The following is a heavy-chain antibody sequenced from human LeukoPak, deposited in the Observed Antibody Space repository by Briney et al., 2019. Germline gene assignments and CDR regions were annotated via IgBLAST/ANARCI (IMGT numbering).Heavy chain of an antibody. V-gene: IGHV4-39*07. Sequence: SETLSLTCTVSGGSISSDSYYWGWIRQPPGKELEWIGNIFHRGATYYNPSLQSRVTISVDTSKNQFSLKLSSVTAADTAVYYCARDLRGCSSTSCSIWGQGTMVTVSS. J-gene: IGHJ3*02. CDR3: ARDLRGCSSTSCSI. CDR2: IFHRGAT. CDR1: GGSISSDSYY. D-gene: IGHD2-2*01.